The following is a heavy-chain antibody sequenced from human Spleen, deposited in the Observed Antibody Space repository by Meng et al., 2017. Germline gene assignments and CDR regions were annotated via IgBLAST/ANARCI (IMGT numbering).Heavy chain of an antibody. D-gene: IGHD3-22*01. CDR3: ARRVHDGSGHHYFDY. CDR1: GGSISSGGYY. CDR2: ISYSGST. J-gene: IGHJ4*02. Sequence: QVQLQESGPGLVKPSQTLSLTCTVSGGSISSGGYYWSWVRQYPGKGLEWIAYISYSGSTGYNPSLKSRVTISADMSKNQFSLEMSSVTAPDTAVYYCARRVHDGSGHHYFDYWGQGTLVTVSS. V-gene: IGHV4-31*03.